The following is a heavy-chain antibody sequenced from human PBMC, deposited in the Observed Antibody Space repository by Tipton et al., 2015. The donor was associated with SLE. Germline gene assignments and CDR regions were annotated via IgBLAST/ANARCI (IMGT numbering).Heavy chain of an antibody. CDR3: ARGSTSCYTAFDI. V-gene: IGHV3-53*05. CDR1: GFTVSSNY. D-gene: IGHD2-2*02. J-gene: IGHJ3*02. Sequence: GSLRLSCAASGFTVSSNYMSWVRQAPGKGLEWVSVIYSGGSTYCADSVKGRFTISRDNSKNTLYLQMNSLRAEDTAVYYCARGSTSCYTAFDIWGQGTMVTVSS. CDR2: IYSGGST.